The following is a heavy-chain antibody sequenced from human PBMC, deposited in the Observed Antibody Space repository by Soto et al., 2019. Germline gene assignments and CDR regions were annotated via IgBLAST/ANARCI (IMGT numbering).Heavy chain of an antibody. CDR3: ARDRLYDSNTYYYKYGMDV. CDR2: ISYDGTNN. V-gene: IGHV3-30-3*01. D-gene: IGHD3-22*01. J-gene: IGHJ6*02. CDR1: AFTFRSYA. Sequence: PGGSLRLSCAASAFTFRSYAMYWVRQAPGKGLGWVTVISYDGTNNYYADSVKGRFTVSRDNSKNTLYLQMNSLRAEDTAVYYCARDRLYDSNTYYYKYGMDVWGQGTTVTVSS.